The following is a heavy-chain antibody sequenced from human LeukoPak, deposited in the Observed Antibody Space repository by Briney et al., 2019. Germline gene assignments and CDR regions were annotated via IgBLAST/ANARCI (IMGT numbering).Heavy chain of an antibody. CDR3: AGGTRDSGLK. J-gene: IGHJ4*02. V-gene: IGHV3-30*02. Sequence: GGSLRLSCAASGFTFSSYGMHWVRQTPGRGLEWVAFIQFDGSDKYYADSVKGRFTISRDNAKSSLYLQMNSLRAEDTAVYYCAGGTRDSGLKWGPGTSVTVSS. CDR2: IQFDGSDK. CDR1: GFTFSSYG. D-gene: IGHD6-19*01.